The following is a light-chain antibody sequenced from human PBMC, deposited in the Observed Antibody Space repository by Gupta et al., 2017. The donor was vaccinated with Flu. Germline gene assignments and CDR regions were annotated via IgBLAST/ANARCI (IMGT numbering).Light chain of an antibody. CDR2: DTS. V-gene: IGKV3-15*01. Sequence: EIVMTQSPATLSVSPGERATLSCRASQSVSSNLAWYQQRPGQTPRLLIYDTSNRATGIPARFSGSGYGTEFTLTSSSRQSEDFAVYYWQQYNNWPTFGQGTKVEIK. J-gene: IGKJ1*01. CDR1: QSVSSN. CDR3: QQYNNWPT.